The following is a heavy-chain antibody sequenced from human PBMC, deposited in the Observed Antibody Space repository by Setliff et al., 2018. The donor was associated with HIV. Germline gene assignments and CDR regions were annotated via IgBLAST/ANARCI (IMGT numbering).Heavy chain of an antibody. V-gene: IGHV4-4*07. D-gene: IGHD3-10*01. CDR2: IQTSEGT. CDR3: ARGGYGSGNAYYFAD. CDR1: GGSISTDY. Sequence: SETLSLTCTVSGGSISTDYWTWVRQSAGRGLEWIGRIQTSEGTKYNPSLNSRVTVSIDTPKNQFSLDLTSVTAADTAVYYCARGGYGSGNAYYFADWGQGTPVTVSS. J-gene: IGHJ4*02.